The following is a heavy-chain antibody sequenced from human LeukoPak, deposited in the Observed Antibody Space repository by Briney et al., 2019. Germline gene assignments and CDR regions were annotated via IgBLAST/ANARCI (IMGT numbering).Heavy chain of an antibody. Sequence: GRSLTLSCAASGFTFSSYGMHWVRQAPGKGLEWVALISYDGSNKYYADSVKGRFTISRDNSKNTLYLQMNNLRAEDTAVYYCARDGESGWLQLFAYWGQGTLVTVSS. J-gene: IGHJ4*02. CDR3: ARDGESGWLQLFAY. D-gene: IGHD5-24*01. CDR2: ISYDGSNK. V-gene: IGHV3-30*03. CDR1: GFTFSSYG.